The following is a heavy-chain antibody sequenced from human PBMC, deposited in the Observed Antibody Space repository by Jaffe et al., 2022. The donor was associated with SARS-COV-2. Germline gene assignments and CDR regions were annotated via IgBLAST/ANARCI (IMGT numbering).Heavy chain of an antibody. D-gene: IGHD5-18*01. Sequence: QVQLVQSGAEVKKPGSSVKVSCKASGGTFSSYTISWVRQAPGQGLEWMGRIIPILGIANYAQKFQGRVTITADKSTSTAYMELSSLRSEDTAVYYCAREGAGPAMDDYWGQGTLVTVSS. CDR2: IIPILGIA. CDR3: AREGAGPAMDDY. CDR1: GGTFSSYT. V-gene: IGHV1-69*08. J-gene: IGHJ4*02.